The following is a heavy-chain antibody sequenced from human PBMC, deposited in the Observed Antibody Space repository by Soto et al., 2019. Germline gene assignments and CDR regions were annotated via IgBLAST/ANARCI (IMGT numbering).Heavy chain of an antibody. V-gene: IGHV3-7*01. CDR1: GFTFSSYW. CDR2: IKQDGSEK. Sequence: PEGSLRLSCAASGFTFSSYWMSWVRQAPGKGLEWVANIKQDGSEKYYVDSVKGRFTISRDSAKNSLYLQMNSLRAEDTAVYYCARDLTLDIVVVPAANGLDYWGQGT. D-gene: IGHD2-2*03. J-gene: IGHJ4*02. CDR3: ARDLTLDIVVVPAANGLDY.